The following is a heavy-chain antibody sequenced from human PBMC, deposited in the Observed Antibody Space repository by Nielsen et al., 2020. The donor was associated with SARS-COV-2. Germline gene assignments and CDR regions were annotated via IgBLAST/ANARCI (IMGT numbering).Heavy chain of an antibody. CDR3: SIDGNGLMVRGVIMGPGDY. Sequence: ASVKVSCKASGYTFTSYGISWVRQAPGQGLEWMGWISAYNGNTNYVQKLQGRVNMTTDTSTSTAYMELRSLRSDDTAVYYCSIDGNGLMVRGVIMGPGDYWGQGTLVTVSS. V-gene: IGHV1-18*01. J-gene: IGHJ4*02. D-gene: IGHD3-10*01. CDR2: ISAYNGNT. CDR1: GYTFTSYG.